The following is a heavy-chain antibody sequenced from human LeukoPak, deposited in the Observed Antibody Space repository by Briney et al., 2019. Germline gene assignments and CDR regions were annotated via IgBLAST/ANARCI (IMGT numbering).Heavy chain of an antibody. CDR2: IYPGDSDT. CDR3: ARRQGCSSTSCPPDY. V-gene: IGHV5-51*01. J-gene: IGHJ4*01. D-gene: IGHD2-2*01. CDR1: GYSFTTYW. Sequence: GESLKISCRGSGYSFTTYWIGWVRQMPGKGLEWMGLIYPGDSDTRYSPSFQGQVTMSADKSINTAYLQWSGLKASDTAMYYCARRQGCSSTSCPPDYWGQGTLVTVSS.